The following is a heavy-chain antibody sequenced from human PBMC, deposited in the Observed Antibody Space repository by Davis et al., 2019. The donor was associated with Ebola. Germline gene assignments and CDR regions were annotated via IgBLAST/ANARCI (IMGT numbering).Heavy chain of an antibody. Sequence: GESLKISCAASAFTFSNYGMHWVRQAPGKGLEWVAFIRYDGSNKYYADSVKGRFTISRDNSKNTLYLQMNSLRAEDTAVYYCARGGDIVVVVAATDYYGMDVWGKGTTVTVSP. CDR1: AFTFSNYG. CDR3: ARGGDIVVVVAATDYYGMDV. J-gene: IGHJ6*04. D-gene: IGHD2-15*01. V-gene: IGHV3-30*02. CDR2: IRYDGSNK.